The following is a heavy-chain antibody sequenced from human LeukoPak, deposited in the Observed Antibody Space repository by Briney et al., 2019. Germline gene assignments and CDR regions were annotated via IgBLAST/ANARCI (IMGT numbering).Heavy chain of an antibody. Sequence: SETLSLTCAVSDDSFSSHYWTWIRQPPGKGLEWIGYISYIGSTNYDPSLKSRVTISIDTSKNQFSLKLSSVTAADTAVYYCARDLVTVTKGFDIWGQGTMVSVSS. CDR3: ARDLVTVTKGFDI. J-gene: IGHJ3*02. CDR1: DDSFSSHY. CDR2: ISYIGST. D-gene: IGHD4-17*01. V-gene: IGHV4-59*11.